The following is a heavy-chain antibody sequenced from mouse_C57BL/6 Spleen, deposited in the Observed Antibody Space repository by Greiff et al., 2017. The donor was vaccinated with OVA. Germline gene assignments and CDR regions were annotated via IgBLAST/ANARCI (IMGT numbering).Heavy chain of an antibody. CDR3: ARKGPGYYFDY. CDR1: GYTFTSYW. CDR2: IYPGSGST. V-gene: IGHV1-55*01. D-gene: IGHD2-2*01. Sequence: QVHVKQPGAELVKPGASVKMSCKASGYTFTSYWITWVKQRPGQGLEWIGDIYPGSGSTNYNEKFKSKATLTVDTSSSTAYMQLSSLTSEDSAVYYCARKGPGYYFDYWGQGTTLTVSS. J-gene: IGHJ2*01.